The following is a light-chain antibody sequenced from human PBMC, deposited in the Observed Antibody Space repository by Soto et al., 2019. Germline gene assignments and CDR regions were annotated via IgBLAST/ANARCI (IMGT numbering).Light chain of an antibody. J-gene: IGKJ2*01. CDR3: QQYNTYPFT. CDR1: QDIRTW. Sequence: DIHMTQSPSTLSASAGDRVNITCRASQDIRTWVAEYQQKPGKAPKLLIYKATSLASGVPSRFSGSGSGTEFNLTIRSLQPDAFASYFCQQYNTYPFTFGQGINLEIQ. CDR2: KAT. V-gene: IGKV1-5*03.